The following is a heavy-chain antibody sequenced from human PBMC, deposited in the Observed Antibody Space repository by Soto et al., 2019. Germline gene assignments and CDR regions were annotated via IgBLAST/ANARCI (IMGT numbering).Heavy chain of an antibody. D-gene: IGHD3-9*01. CDR2: IIPIFGTA. Sequence: QVQLVQSGAEVKKPGSSVKVSCKASGGTFSTFVITWVRQAPGQGLEWMGNIIPIFGTANYAQKFQGRVTITADESTNTTYLDLSSLRYEDTAVYYCARRADILTAYRPLPSGFDPWGQGTLVIVSS. CDR1: GGTFSTFV. CDR3: ARRADILTAYRPLPSGFDP. J-gene: IGHJ5*02. V-gene: IGHV1-69*18.